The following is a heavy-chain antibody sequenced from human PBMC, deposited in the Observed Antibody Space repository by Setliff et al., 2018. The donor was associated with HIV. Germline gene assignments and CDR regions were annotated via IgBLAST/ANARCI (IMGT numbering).Heavy chain of an antibody. CDR2: INLNTGNT. CDR1: GYTFTGYY. CDR3: ARGRTYDSSGYIGNWFDP. Sequence: ASVKVSCKASGYTFTGYYMHWVRQAPGQGLEWMGCINLNTGNTNYAQKFQGRVIVARDTSINTAYVELRSLRLDDTAVCFCARGRTYDSSGYIGNWFDPWGQGTLVTVSS. V-gene: IGHV1-2*02. D-gene: IGHD3-22*01. J-gene: IGHJ5*02.